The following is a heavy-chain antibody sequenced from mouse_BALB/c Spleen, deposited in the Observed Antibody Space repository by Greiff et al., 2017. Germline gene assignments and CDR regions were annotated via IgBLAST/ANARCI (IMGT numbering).Heavy chain of an antibody. CDR1: GFTFSSYA. CDR2: ISSGGSYT. V-gene: IGHV5-9-4*01. J-gene: IGHJ3*01. Sequence: EVQVVESGGGLVKPGGSLKLSCAASGFTFSSYAMSWVRQSPEKRLEWVAEISSGGSYTYYPDTVTGRFTISRDNAKNTLYLEMSSLRSEDTAMYYCARDPEGFAYWGQGTLVTVSA. CDR3: ARDPEGFAY.